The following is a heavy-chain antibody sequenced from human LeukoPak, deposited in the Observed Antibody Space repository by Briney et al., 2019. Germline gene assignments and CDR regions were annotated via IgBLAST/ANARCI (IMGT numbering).Heavy chain of an antibody. CDR3: ARDRYGDHTYFDY. V-gene: IGHV4-30-2*01. J-gene: IGHJ4*02. CDR2: IYHSGST. Sequence: PSETLSLTCAVSGGSISSGGYSWSWIRQPPGKGLEWVGYIYHSGSTYYNPSLKSRVTISVDRSKNQFSLKLSSVTAADTAVYYCARDRYGDHTYFDYWGQGTLVTVSS. CDR1: GGSISSGGYS. D-gene: IGHD4-17*01.